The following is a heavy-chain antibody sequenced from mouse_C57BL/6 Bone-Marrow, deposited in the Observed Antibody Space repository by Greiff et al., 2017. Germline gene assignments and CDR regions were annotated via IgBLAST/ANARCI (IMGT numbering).Heavy chain of an antibody. CDR3: AREKIYDDWYFDV. V-gene: IGHV1-64*01. D-gene: IGHD2-1*01. Sequence: VKLQQSGAELVKPGASVKLSCKASGYTFTSYWMHWVKQRPGQGLEWIGMIHPNSGSTTYNEKFKSKATLTVDNSSSTAYMQLSSLTSEDSAVYYCAREKIYDDWYFDVWGTGTTVTVSS. CDR2: IHPNSGST. J-gene: IGHJ1*03. CDR1: GYTFTSYW.